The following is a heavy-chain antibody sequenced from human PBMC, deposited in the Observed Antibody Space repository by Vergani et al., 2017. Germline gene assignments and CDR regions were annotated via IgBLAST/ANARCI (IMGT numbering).Heavy chain of an antibody. V-gene: IGHV4-59*01. Sequence: QVQLQESGPGLVKPSQTLSLTCTVSGGSISSYYWSWIRQPPGKGLEWIGYIYYSGSTNYNPSLKRRVTISVDTSKNQFSLKLSSVTAADTAVYYCARDLGGNKDYWGQGTLVTVSS. CDR1: GGSISSYY. CDR3: ARDLGGNKDY. CDR2: IYYSGST. J-gene: IGHJ4*02. D-gene: IGHD4-23*01.